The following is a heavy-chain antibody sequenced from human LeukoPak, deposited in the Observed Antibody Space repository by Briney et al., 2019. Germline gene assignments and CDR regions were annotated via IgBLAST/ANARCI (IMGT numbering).Heavy chain of an antibody. CDR1: GYAFTGYY. CDR3: ARPPFRRSSSWGDHDAFDI. V-gene: IGHV1-2*02. Sequence: ASVKVSCKASGYAFTGYYMHWVRQAPGQGLEWMGWINPNSGGTNYAQKFQGRVTMTRDTSISTAYMELSRLRSDETAVYYCARPPFRRSSSWGDHDAFDIWGQGTMVTVSS. D-gene: IGHD6-13*01. J-gene: IGHJ3*02. CDR2: INPNSGGT.